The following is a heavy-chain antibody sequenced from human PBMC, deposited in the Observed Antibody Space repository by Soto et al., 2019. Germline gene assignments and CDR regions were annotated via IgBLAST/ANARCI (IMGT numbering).Heavy chain of an antibody. CDR1: GGSISSSNW. Sequence: SETLSLTCAVSGGSISSSNWWSWVRQPPGKGLEWIGEIYHSGSTNYNPSLKSRVTISVDKSKNQFSLKLSSVTAADTAMYYCARGWGYSGYDNDYWGQGTLVTVSS. CDR2: IYHSGST. CDR3: ARGWGYSGYDNDY. V-gene: IGHV4-4*02. D-gene: IGHD5-12*01. J-gene: IGHJ4*02.